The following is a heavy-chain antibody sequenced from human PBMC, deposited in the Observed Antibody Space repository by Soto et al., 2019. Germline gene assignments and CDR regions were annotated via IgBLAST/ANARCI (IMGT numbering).Heavy chain of an antibody. D-gene: IGHD3-10*01. CDR2: IYYSGST. CDR1: GGSISSGDYY. V-gene: IGHV4-30-4*01. J-gene: IGHJ4*02. CDR3: ARVMVRGVNLNYFDY. Sequence: QVQLQESGPGLVKPSQTLSLTCTVSGGSISSGDYYWSWICQPPGKGLEWIGYIYYSGSTYYNPSLQSRVTISVDTSKNQFSLKLSSVTAADTAVYYCARVMVRGVNLNYFDYWAREPWSPSPQ.